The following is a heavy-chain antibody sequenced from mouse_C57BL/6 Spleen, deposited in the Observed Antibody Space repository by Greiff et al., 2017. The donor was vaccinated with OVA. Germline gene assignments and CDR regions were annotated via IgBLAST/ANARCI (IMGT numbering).Heavy chain of an antibody. D-gene: IGHD2-5*01. CDR3: ARRYSNYGIFAY. J-gene: IGHJ3*01. CDR2: ISNGGGST. V-gene: IGHV5-12*01. Sequence: EVKLMESGGGLVQPGGSLKLSCAASGFTFSDYYMYWVRQTPEKRLEWVAYISNGGGSTYYPDTVKGRFTISRDNAKNTLYLQMSRLKSEDTAMYYCARRYSNYGIFAYWGQGTLVTVSA. CDR1: GFTFSDYY.